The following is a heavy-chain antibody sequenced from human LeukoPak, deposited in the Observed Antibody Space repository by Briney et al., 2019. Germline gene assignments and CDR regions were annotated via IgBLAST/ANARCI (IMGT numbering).Heavy chain of an antibody. Sequence: SETLSLTCTVSHDSISNYYWSWIRQPPGKGLEWIGSIYYSGSTYYNPSLKSRVTISVDTSKNQFSLKLSSVTAADTAVYYCARHDYSNYDYWGQGTLVTVSS. CDR1: HDSISNYY. CDR2: IYYSGST. V-gene: IGHV4-59*05. J-gene: IGHJ4*02. CDR3: ARHDYSNYDY. D-gene: IGHD4-11*01.